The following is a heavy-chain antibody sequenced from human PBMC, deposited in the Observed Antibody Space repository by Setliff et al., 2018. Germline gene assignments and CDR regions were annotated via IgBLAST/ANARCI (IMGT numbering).Heavy chain of an antibody. D-gene: IGHD2-15*01. CDR3: ARAPGRQDYHYMEL. CDR1: GASINNHY. CDR2: VSHSGST. V-gene: IGHV4-59*11. Sequence: ASETLSLTCTVSGASINNHYWAWIRQPPGKGLEWIGYVSHSGSTDYNPSLRSRVTVSVDTSRIHFSPKLRSVTAADTAVYYCARAPGRQDYHYMELWGKGTTVTVSS. J-gene: IGHJ6*03.